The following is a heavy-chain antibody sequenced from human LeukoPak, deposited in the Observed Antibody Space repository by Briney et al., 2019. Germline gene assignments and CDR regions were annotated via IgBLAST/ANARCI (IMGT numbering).Heavy chain of an antibody. Sequence: GASVKVSCKASGYTFTSYAMNWVRQAPGQGLEWMGWINTNTGNPTYAQGFTGRFVFSLDTSVSTAYLQISNLKAEDIAVYYCARVVRGSSGYRYYFDYWGQGTLVTVSS. V-gene: IGHV7-4-1*02. CDR2: INTNTGNP. D-gene: IGHD3-22*01. CDR1: GYTFTSYA. CDR3: ARVVRGSSGYRYYFDY. J-gene: IGHJ4*02.